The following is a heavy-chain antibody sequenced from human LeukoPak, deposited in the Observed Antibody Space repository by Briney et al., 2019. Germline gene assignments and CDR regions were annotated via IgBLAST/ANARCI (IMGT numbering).Heavy chain of an antibody. Sequence: PSETLSLTCTVSGGPISSYYWSWIRQPPGKGLEWIGYIYYSGSTNYNPSLKSRVTISVDTSKNQFSLKLSSVTAADTAVYYCARGGSYLGHCDYWGQGTLVTVSS. V-gene: IGHV4-59*01. CDR2: IYYSGST. CDR3: ARGGSYLGHCDY. D-gene: IGHD1-26*01. J-gene: IGHJ4*02. CDR1: GGPISSYY.